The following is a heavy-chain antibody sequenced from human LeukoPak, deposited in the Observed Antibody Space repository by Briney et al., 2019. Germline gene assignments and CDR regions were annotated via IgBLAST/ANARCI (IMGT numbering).Heavy chain of an antibody. CDR2: IIPMMETA. V-gene: IGHV1-69*05. Sequence: SVKVSCKASGGTFGSDAISWVRKAPGQGLEWMGGIIPMMETADYAERFKDRVTITTDESTSTAYMELSSLRSEDTAVYYCASGIDEWLMRCRGQGTLVTVSS. CDR3: ASGIDEWLMRC. CDR1: GGTFGSDA. J-gene: IGHJ4*02. D-gene: IGHD3-3*01.